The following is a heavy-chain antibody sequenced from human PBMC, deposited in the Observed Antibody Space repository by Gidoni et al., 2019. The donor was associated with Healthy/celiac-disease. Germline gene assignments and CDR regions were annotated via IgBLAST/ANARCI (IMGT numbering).Heavy chain of an antibody. CDR1: GFPFRSYW. D-gene: IGHD6-13*01. V-gene: IGHV3-7*01. CDR3: ARVGYSSSWYGSDYYYGMDV. CDR2: IKQDGSEK. Sequence: EVQLVESGGGLVQPGGSLRLSCAASGFPFRSYWMSWVRQAPGKGLEWVANIKQDGSEKYYVDSVKGRFTISRDNAKNSLYLQMNSLRAEDTAVYYCARVGYSSSWYGSDYYYGMDVWGQGTTVTVSS. J-gene: IGHJ6*02.